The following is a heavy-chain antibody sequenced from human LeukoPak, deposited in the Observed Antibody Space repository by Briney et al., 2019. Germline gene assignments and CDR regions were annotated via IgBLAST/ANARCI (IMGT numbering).Heavy chain of an antibody. V-gene: IGHV3-23*01. CDR2: ITGGGDNT. J-gene: IGHJ4*02. CDR3: AIVSWSGYHS. CDR1: GFIFSGDD. Sequence: GGSLRLSCAASGFIFSGDDMNWVRQAPGTGVDWVSGITGGGDNTFYADSVKGRFTISRDNSKNTVYLQMNSLRAEDTAIYYCAIVSWSGYHSWGQGILVTVSS. D-gene: IGHD3-3*01.